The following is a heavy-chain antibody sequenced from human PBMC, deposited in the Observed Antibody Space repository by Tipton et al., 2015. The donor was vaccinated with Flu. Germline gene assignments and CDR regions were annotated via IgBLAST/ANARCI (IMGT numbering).Heavy chain of an antibody. CDR1: GDSIGGRYY. D-gene: IGHD4-11*01. J-gene: IGHJ5*02. V-gene: IGHV4-38-2*01. Sequence: LRLSCSVFGDSIGGRYYWGWIRQPPGKGLEWIGNIHRAGNAYYNSSLKSRVTMSVDTSKIQFSLRLSSVTAADTAVYHCARRDYSNYVSEPKNWFDTWGPGTLVTVSS. CDR3: ARRDYSNYVSEPKNWFDT. CDR2: IHRAGNA.